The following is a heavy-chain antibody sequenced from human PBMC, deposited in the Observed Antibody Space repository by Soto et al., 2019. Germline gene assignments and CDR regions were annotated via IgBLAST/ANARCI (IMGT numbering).Heavy chain of an antibody. CDR1: GGTFSSYA. CDR2: IIPIFGTA. Sequence: SVKVSCKTSGGTFSSYAISWVRQAPGQGLEWMGGIIPIFGTANYAQKFQGRVTITRDTSASTAYMELSSLRSEDTAVYYCARRPKGSSPFDYWGQGPRSPSPQ. J-gene: IGHJ4*02. D-gene: IGHD6-6*01. CDR3: ARRPKGSSPFDY. V-gene: IGHV1-69*05.